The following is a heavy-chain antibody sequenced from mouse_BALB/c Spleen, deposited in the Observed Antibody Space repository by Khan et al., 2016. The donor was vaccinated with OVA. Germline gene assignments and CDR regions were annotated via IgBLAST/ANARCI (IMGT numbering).Heavy chain of an antibody. D-gene: IGHD1-1*01. CDR1: GYSITNDYA. J-gene: IGHJ2*01. CDR3: ARIYGGDFDY. CDR2: ISYSGNT. V-gene: IGHV3-2*02. Sequence: EVQLQESGPGLVKPSQSLSLTCTVTGYSITNDYAWNWIRQFPGNKLEWMGYISYSGNTKYNPSLKSRISITRDTSKNQFVLQLNSVTTEDTATXYCARIYGGDFDYWGQGTTLTVSS.